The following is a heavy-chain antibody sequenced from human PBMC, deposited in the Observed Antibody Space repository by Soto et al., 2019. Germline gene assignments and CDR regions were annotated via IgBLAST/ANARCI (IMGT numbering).Heavy chain of an antibody. D-gene: IGHD7-27*01. V-gene: IGHV1-3*01. J-gene: IGHJ4*01. CDR2: INVGNGNT. CDR3: ASDWLAGEPHRRWNK. Sequence: ASVKVSCKASGYTFTSYAMHWVRQAPGQRLEWMGWINVGNGNTKYSQKFQGRVTITRDTSASTAYMELNSLSAEDTAVYFCASDWLAGEPHRRWNKWGQGTLVTVSS. CDR1: GYTFTSYA.